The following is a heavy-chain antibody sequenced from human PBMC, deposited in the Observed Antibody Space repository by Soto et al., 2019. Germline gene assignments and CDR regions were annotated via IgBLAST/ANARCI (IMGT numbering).Heavy chain of an antibody. D-gene: IGHD4-17*01. J-gene: IGHJ3*02. CDR1: GFTFSSYG. Sequence: QVQLVESGGGVVQHGRSLRLSCAASGFTFSSYGMHWVRQAPGKGLEWVAVIWYDGSNKYYADSVKGRFTISRDNSKNTLYLQMNSLRAEDTAVYYCARGKDDYGDDDAFDIWGQGTMVTVSS. CDR3: ARGKDDYGDDDAFDI. CDR2: IWYDGSNK. V-gene: IGHV3-33*01.